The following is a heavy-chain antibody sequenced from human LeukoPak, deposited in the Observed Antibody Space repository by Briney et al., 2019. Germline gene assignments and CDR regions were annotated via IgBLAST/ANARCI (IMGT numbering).Heavy chain of an antibody. Sequence: PSETLSLTCTVSGGSISSSSYYWGWIRQPPGKGLEWIGSIYYSGSTYYNPSLKSRVTISVDTSKNQFSLKLSSVTAADTAVYYCARGGGQLVRMYNWFDPWGQGTLVTVSS. V-gene: IGHV4-39*07. CDR1: GGSISSSSYY. J-gene: IGHJ5*02. D-gene: IGHD6-6*01. CDR3: ARGGGQLVRMYNWFDP. CDR2: IYYSGST.